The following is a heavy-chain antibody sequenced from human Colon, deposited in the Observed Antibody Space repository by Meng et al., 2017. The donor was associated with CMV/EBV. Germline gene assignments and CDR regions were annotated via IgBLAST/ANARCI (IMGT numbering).Heavy chain of an antibody. CDR3: ARDRGELGYCSSTSCYRGEYFDY. J-gene: IGHJ4*02. Sequence: ASVKVSCKASGYTFTSYGISWVRQAPGQGLEWMGWISAYNGNTNYAQKLQGRVTVTTDTSTSTAYMELRSLRSDDTAVYYCARDRGELGYCSSTSCYRGEYFDYWGQGTLVTVSS. CDR1: GYTFTSYG. CDR2: ISAYNGNT. D-gene: IGHD2-2*01. V-gene: IGHV1-18*01.